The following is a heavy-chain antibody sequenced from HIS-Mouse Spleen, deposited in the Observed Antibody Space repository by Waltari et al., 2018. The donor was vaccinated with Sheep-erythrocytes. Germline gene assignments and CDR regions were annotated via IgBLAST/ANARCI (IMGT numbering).Heavy chain of an antibody. J-gene: IGHJ5*02. CDR2: INHSGST. CDR1: GGSFSGYY. D-gene: IGHD3-22*01. Sequence: QVQLQQWGAGLLKPSETLSLTCAVYGGSFSGYYWSWIRQPPGKGLEWIGEINHSGSTNNNPPLKSRVTISVDTSKNQFSLKLSSVTAADTAVYYCARSIIMIVVVIKTNWFDPWGQGTLVTVSS. CDR3: ARSIIMIVVVIKTNWFDP. V-gene: IGHV4-34*01.